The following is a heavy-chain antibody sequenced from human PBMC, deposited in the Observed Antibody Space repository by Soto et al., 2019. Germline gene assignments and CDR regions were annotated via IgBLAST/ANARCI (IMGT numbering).Heavy chain of an antibody. Sequence: EVQLVESGGGVVRPGGSLRLSCAASGFTFDDYGMSWVRQAPGKGLEWVSGINWNGGRTGYGDSVKGRFTISRDNAKKSLYLQMNSLRAEDTALYLCARVKRGYGGSPWYFDYWGQGALVSVSS. CDR3: ARVKRGYGGSPWYFDY. V-gene: IGHV3-20*01. J-gene: IGHJ4*02. CDR2: INWNGGRT. D-gene: IGHD4-17*01. CDR1: GFTFDDYG.